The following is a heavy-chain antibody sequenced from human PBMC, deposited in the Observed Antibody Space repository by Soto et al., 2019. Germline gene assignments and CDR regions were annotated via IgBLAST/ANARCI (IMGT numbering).Heavy chain of an antibody. CDR2: IIPIFGPA. CDR3: ATGAFTSTGGRIGYHYNAMDV. Sequence: SVKVSCKSSGGTFSSHSINWVRQAPGQGLEWMGGIIPIFGPANVAKNFQGRVTITADESTTTAYMELSSLTSEDTAVYYCATGAFTSTGGRIGYHYNAMDVWGQGTTVTVSS. D-gene: IGHD1-1*01. J-gene: IGHJ6*02. CDR1: GGTFSSHS. V-gene: IGHV1-69*13.